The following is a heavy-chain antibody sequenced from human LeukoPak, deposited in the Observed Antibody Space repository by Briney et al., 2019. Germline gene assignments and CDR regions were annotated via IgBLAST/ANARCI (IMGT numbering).Heavy chain of an antibody. Sequence: GGSLRLSCAASGFTFRIYALHWVRQAPGKGLEWVAVTSYDESKKYYADSVKGRFTISRDNSKNTLYLQMNSLRAEDTAVYYCARASGGWPYYFDYWGQGTLVTVSS. J-gene: IGHJ4*02. V-gene: IGHV3-30*14. CDR1: GFTFRIYA. CDR3: ARASGGWPYYFDY. CDR2: TSYDESKK. D-gene: IGHD6-19*01.